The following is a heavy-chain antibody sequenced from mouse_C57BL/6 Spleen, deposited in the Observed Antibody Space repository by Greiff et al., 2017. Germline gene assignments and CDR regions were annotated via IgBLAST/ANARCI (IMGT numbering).Heavy chain of an antibody. Sequence: EVMLVESGGGLVKPGGSLKLSCAASGFTFSSYAMSWVRQTPEKRLEWVATISDGGSYTYYPDNVKGRFTISRDNAKNNLYLQMSHLKSEDTAMYYCARGGDYYGSNYYAMDYWGQGTSVTVSS. D-gene: IGHD1-1*01. CDR1: GFTFSSYA. J-gene: IGHJ4*01. CDR2: ISDGGSYT. V-gene: IGHV5-4*03. CDR3: ARGGDYYGSNYYAMDY.